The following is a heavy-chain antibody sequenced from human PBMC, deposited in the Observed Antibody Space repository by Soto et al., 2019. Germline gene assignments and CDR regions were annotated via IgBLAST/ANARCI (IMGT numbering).Heavy chain of an antibody. D-gene: IGHD1-26*01. J-gene: IGHJ6*02. CDR1: GFTFSSYG. Sequence: GGSLRLSCAASGFTFSSYGMHWVRQAPGKGLEWVAVISHDGSNKYYADSVKGRFTISRDNSKNTLYLQMNSLRAEDTAVYYCAKDSGGSYLSYYYYYGMDVWGQGTTVTVSS. CDR3: AKDSGGSYLSYYYYYGMDV. V-gene: IGHV3-30*18. CDR2: ISHDGSNK.